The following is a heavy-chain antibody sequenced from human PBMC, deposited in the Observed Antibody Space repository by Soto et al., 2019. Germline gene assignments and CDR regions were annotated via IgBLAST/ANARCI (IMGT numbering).Heavy chain of an antibody. CDR3: ARVRIGLLWFGEFDAFDI. D-gene: IGHD3-10*01. J-gene: IGHJ3*02. Sequence: GGSLRLSCAASGFTFSSYGMHWVRQAPGKGLEWVAVIYSGGSTYYADSVKGRFTISRDNSKNTLYLQMNSLRAEDTAVYYCARVRIGLLWFGEFDAFDIWGQGTMVTVSS. V-gene: IGHV3-66*01. CDR1: GFTFSSYG. CDR2: IYSGGST.